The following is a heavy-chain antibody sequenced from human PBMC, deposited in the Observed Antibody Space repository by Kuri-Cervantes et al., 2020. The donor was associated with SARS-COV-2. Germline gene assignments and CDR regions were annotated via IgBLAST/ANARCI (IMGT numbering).Heavy chain of an antibody. Sequence: GGSLRLSCAASGFTFSSYDMNWVRQAPGKGLEWVSYIRSSSSIIYYADSVKGRFTVSRDNVKNSLYLQMNSLRAEDTAVYFCARVDPRTDAYNHHYYGMDVWGQGTTVTVSS. CDR3: ARVDPRTDAYNHHYYGMDV. D-gene: IGHD5-24*01. V-gene: IGHV3-48*01. CDR1: GFTFSSYD. J-gene: IGHJ6*02. CDR2: IRSSSSII.